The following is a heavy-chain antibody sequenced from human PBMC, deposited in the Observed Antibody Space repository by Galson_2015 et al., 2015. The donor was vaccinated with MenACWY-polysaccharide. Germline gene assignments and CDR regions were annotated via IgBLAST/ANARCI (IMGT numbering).Heavy chain of an antibody. CDR2: LSPTTGNT. CDR1: GLTFSSYG. Sequence: SLRLSCAASGLTFSSYGMGWVRQAPGKGLEWVSGLSPTTGNTYYADSVRGRFTISRDNSKNTLYLQMDSLRAEDTALYYCAKGPAHYGSGNYYDDLVQGTQLALSS. J-gene: IGHJ4*02. V-gene: IGHV3-23*01. D-gene: IGHD3-10*01. CDR3: AKGPAHYGSGNYYDD.